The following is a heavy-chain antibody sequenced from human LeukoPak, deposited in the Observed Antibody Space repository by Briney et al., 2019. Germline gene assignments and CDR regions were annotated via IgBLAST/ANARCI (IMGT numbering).Heavy chain of an antibody. Sequence: GGSLRLSCAASGFTFSSYAMSWVRQAPGEGLEWVSAISGSGGSTYYADSVKGRFTISRDNSKNTLYLQMNSLRAEDTAVYYCAKAYLTDIVVVVAADYWGQGTLVTVSS. CDR1: GFTFSSYA. CDR3: AKAYLTDIVVVVAADY. V-gene: IGHV3-23*01. CDR2: ISGSGGST. J-gene: IGHJ4*02. D-gene: IGHD2-15*01.